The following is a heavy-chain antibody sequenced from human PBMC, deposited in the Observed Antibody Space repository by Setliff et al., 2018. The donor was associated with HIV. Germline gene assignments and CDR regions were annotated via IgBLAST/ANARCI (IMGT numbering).Heavy chain of an antibody. V-gene: IGHV4-34*01. CDR3: ARHNCGTTACYGVVV. Sequence: SETLSLTCAVYGGSFSGHYWSWIRQPPGKGLEWTGNIHYTGTTHYNPSLKSRVTMSVDTSKNHVSLKLSSVTAADTAVYYCARHNCGTTACYGVVVWGQGTMVTVSS. CDR2: IHYTGTT. J-gene: IGHJ3*01. CDR1: GGSFSGHY. D-gene: IGHD2-2*01.